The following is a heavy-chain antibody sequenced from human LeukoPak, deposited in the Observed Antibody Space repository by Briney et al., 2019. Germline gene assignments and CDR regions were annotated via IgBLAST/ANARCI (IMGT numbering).Heavy chain of an antibody. CDR2: IYSGGST. Sequence: GGSLRLSCAASGFTVSSNYMSWVRQAPGEGLEWVSVIYSGGSTSYADSVKGRFTISTDNSKNTLYLQMNSLRADDTAVYYCARQFLRYSDYRGQGTLVTVSS. CDR1: GFTVSSNY. J-gene: IGHJ4*02. V-gene: IGHV3-66*04. CDR3: ARQFLRYSDY. D-gene: IGHD3-9*01.